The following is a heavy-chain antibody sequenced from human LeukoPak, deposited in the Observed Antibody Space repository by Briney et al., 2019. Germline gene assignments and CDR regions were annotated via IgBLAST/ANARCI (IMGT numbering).Heavy chain of an antibody. Sequence: SQTLSLTCATSGDSVSTNITAWNWTKQSPSRCLEWLGRTYYRSKWYNDYAVSVKSRITISPDTSKDQFSLQLNFVTPEDTAVYYCARGWAFAYWGQGTLVTVSS. J-gene: IGHJ4*02. V-gene: IGHV6-1*01. CDR3: ARGWAFAY. CDR2: TYYRSKWYN. CDR1: GDSVSTNITA. D-gene: IGHD6-19*01.